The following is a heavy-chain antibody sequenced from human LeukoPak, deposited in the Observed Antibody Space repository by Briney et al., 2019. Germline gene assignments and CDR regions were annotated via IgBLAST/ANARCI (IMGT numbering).Heavy chain of an antibody. Sequence: GASVKVSCKASAYTFTSYYMHWGRQAPGQGLEWMGIINPSGGSTSYAQTFPGRVTMTRDMSTSTVYMELSSVRSEDTAVYYCARDSSSSWYSVDYWGQGTLVTVSS. CDR3: ARDSSSSWYSVDY. CDR1: AYTFTSYY. D-gene: IGHD6-13*01. J-gene: IGHJ4*02. CDR2: INPSGGST. V-gene: IGHV1-46*01.